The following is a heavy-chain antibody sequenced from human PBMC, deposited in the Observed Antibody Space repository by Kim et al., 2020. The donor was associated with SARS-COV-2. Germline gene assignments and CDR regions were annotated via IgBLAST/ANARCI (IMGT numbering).Heavy chain of an antibody. CDR3: ARDLANYYGSGSYYPWFDP. CDR1: GYTFTSYA. CDR2: INAGNGNT. D-gene: IGHD3-10*01. V-gene: IGHV1-3*01. J-gene: IGHJ5*02. Sequence: ASVKVSCKASGYTFTSYAMHWVRQAPGQRLERMGWINAGNGNTKYSQKFQGRVTITRDTSASTAYMELSSLRSEDTAVYYCARDLANYYGSGSYYPWFDPWGQGTLVTVSS.